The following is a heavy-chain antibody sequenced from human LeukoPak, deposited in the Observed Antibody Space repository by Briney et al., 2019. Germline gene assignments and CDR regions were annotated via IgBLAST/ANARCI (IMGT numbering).Heavy chain of an antibody. J-gene: IGHJ4*02. Sequence: GGSLRLSCAASGFTFSSYNMNWVRQAPGKGLQWVSHISTSGSTIYYADSVKGRFTISRDNAKNSLYLQMNSLRADDTAVYYCARVECSSGCFDFWGQGTLVTVSS. V-gene: IGHV3-48*01. CDR3: ARVECSSGCFDF. CDR1: GFTFSSYN. D-gene: IGHD6-19*01. CDR2: ISTSGSTI.